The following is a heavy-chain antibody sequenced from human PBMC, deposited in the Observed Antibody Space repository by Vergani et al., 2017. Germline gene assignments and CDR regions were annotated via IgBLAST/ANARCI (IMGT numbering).Heavy chain of an antibody. Sequence: VQLVESGGGVVQPGRSLRLSCAASGFTFSSYAMSWVRQAPGKGLEWVSAISGSGGSTYYADSVKGRFTISRDNSKNTLYLQMNSLRAEDTAVYYCASVGLVDPXWDYWGQGTLVTVSS. J-gene: IGHJ4*02. CDR2: ISGSGGST. CDR1: GFTFSSYA. D-gene: IGHD2-8*02. CDR3: ASVGLVDPXWDY. V-gene: IGHV3-23*04.